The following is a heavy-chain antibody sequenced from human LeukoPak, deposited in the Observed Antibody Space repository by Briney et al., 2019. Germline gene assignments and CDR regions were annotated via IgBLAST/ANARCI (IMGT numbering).Heavy chain of an antibody. CDR3: ARGPPDRADI. CDR1: VHSISPSY. CDR2: IYNSGTT. D-gene: IGHD3-16*02. J-gene: IGHJ3*02. Sequence: PSETLSLTCSVSVHSISPSYWSWLREPPWRGLEWIGYIYNSGTTNYNTSFASRVTISLDTSKNQFSLRLSSVSAVDTAVYYCARGPPDRADIWGQGTMVTVSS. V-gene: IGHV4-59*01.